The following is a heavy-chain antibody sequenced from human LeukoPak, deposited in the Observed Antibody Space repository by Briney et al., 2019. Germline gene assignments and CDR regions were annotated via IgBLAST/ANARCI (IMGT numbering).Heavy chain of an antibody. V-gene: IGHV3-53*01. Sequence: GGSLRLSCAASGFSLSDAWMSWVRQAPGKGLEWVSVIYSGGSTYYADSVKGRFTISRDNSKNTLYLQMNSLRAEDTAVYYCARDVTGSSWTDYWGQGTLVTVSS. J-gene: IGHJ4*02. CDR1: GFSLSDAW. CDR2: IYSGGST. CDR3: ARDVTGSSWTDY. D-gene: IGHD6-13*01.